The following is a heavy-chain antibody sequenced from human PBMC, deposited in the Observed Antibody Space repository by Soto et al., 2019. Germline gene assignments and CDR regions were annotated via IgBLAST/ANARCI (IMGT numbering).Heavy chain of an antibody. CDR3: ARGRYCLTGRCFPNWFDS. D-gene: IGHD2-15*01. CDR2: IYKSTTT. CDR1: GDSISTVDYF. Sequence: SETLSLTCSVSGDSISTVDYFWAWIRQPPGQALEYIGYIYKSTTTYYNPSFESRVAISLDASKSQFSLTVTSVTAADTAVYFCARGRYCLTGRCFPNWFDSWGQGTLVTVSS. J-gene: IGHJ5*01. V-gene: IGHV4-30-4*01.